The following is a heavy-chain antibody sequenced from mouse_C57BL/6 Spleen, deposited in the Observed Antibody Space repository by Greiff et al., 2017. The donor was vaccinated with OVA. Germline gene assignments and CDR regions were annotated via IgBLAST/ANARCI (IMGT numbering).Heavy chain of an antibody. J-gene: IGHJ2*01. D-gene: IGHD2-5*01. Sequence: EVKLVESGGGLVKPGGSLKLSCAASGFTFSSYAMSWVRQTPEKRLEWVATISDGGSYTYYPDNVKGRFTISRDNAKNNLYLQMSHLKSEDTAMYYCARMYSNYFDYWGQGTTLTVSS. CDR3: ARMYSNYFDY. CDR2: ISDGGSYT. V-gene: IGHV5-4*03. CDR1: GFTFSSYA.